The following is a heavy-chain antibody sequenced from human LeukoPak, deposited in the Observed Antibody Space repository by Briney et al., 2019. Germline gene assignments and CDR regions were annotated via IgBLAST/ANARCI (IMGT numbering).Heavy chain of an antibody. J-gene: IGHJ4*02. CDR2: ISYDGRQN. V-gene: IGHV3-30*04. Sequence: GGSLRLSCAASGFTFSTYAMNWVRQAPGNGLEWVAVISYDGRQNYYADSVKGRFTISRDNAKRSLYLQMNSLRAEDTAVYYCMGDYCTSTSCSTTFWGPRTLVTVSS. CDR3: MGDYCTSTSCSTTF. CDR1: GFTFSTYA. D-gene: IGHD2-2*02.